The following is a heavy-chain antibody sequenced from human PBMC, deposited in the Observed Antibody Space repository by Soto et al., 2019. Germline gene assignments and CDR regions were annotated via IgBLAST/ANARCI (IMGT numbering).Heavy chain of an antibody. CDR3: ARSPDSSGYYPRRYYYGMDV. V-gene: IGHV4-59*01. J-gene: IGHJ6*02. CDR1: GGSISSYY. CDR2: IYYSGST. D-gene: IGHD3-22*01. Sequence: PSETLSLTCTVPGGSISSYYWSWIRQPPGKGLEWIGYIYYSGSTNYNPSLKSRVTISVDTSKNQFSLKLSSVTAADTAVYYCARSPDSSGYYPRRYYYGMDVWGQGTTVTVSS.